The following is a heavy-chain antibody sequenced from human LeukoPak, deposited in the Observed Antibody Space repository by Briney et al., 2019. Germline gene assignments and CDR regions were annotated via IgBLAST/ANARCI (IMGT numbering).Heavy chain of an antibody. CDR1: GFTFSSYA. D-gene: IGHD6-13*01. CDR2: ISSSSSYI. J-gene: IGHJ4*02. CDR3: ARDRPSSSIDY. V-gene: IGHV3-21*01. Sequence: PGGSLRLSCAASGFTFSSYAMNWVRQAPGKGLEWVSSISSSSSYITYADSVKGRVTISRDNAKNSLFLQMNSLRAEDTAVYYCARDRPSSSIDYWGQGTLVTVSS.